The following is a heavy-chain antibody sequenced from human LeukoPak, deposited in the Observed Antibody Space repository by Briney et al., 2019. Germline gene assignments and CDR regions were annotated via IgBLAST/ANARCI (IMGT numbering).Heavy chain of an antibody. D-gene: IGHD1-1*01. CDR3: ARGPSGHRSDFDY. CDR2: MNPSSGNT. J-gene: IGHJ4*02. Sequence: ASVKVSCKASVYTFSNYDINWVRQATGQGLEWMAWMNPSSGNTAYAQKFQGRVTLTRDTSIDTAYMELSSLRSEDTAVYYCARGPSGHRSDFDYWGQGTLVTVSS. V-gene: IGHV1-8*02. CDR1: VYTFSNYD.